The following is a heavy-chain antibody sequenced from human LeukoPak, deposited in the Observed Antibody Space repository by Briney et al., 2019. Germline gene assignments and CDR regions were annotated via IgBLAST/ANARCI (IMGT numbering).Heavy chain of an antibody. D-gene: IGHD2-2*02. Sequence: SVKVSCKASGFTFTSSAMQWVRQARGQRLEWIGWVVVGSGNTNYAQKFQERVTITRDMSTSTAYMELSSLRSEDTAVYYCAAAMQYCSSTSCYTSDYWGQGTLVTVSS. CDR1: GFTFTSSA. CDR2: VVVGSGNT. CDR3: AAAMQYCSSTSCYTSDY. V-gene: IGHV1-58*02. J-gene: IGHJ4*02.